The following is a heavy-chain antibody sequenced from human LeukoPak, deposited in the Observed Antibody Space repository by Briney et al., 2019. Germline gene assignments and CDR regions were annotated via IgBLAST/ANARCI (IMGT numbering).Heavy chain of an antibody. CDR1: GGSFSGYY. V-gene: IGHV4-34*09. D-gene: IGHD3-10*01. CDR3: ASHLNYYAKFDI. J-gene: IGHJ3*02. CDR2: IYYSGST. Sequence: PSETLSLTCAVYGGSFSGYYWSWIRQPPGKGLEWIGYIYYSGSTYYNPSLKSRVTISVDTSKNQFSLKLSSVTAADTAVYYCASHLNYYAKFDIWGQGTMVTVSS.